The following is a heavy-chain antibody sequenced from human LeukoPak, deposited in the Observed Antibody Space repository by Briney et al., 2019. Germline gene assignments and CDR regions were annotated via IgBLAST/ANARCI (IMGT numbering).Heavy chain of an antibody. Sequence: GGSLRLSCAASGFTFSSYAMSWVRQAPGKGLEWVSAISGSGGSTYYADSVKGRFTISRDNSKNTLYLQMNSLRAEDTAVYYCAKADLETGTTSWYYFDYWGQGTLVTVSS. CDR3: AKADLETGTTSWYYFDY. CDR1: GFTFSSYA. V-gene: IGHV3-23*01. J-gene: IGHJ4*02. D-gene: IGHD1-1*01. CDR2: ISGSGGST.